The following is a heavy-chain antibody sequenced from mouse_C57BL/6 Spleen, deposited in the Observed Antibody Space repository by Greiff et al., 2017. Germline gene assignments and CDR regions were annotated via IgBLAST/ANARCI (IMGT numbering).Heavy chain of an antibody. D-gene: IGHD1-1*01. CDR3: ARGDYGSRYTSALYAMYY. Sequence: QVQLKESGPGLVQPSQSLSITCTVSGFSLTSYGVHWVRQSPGKGLEWLGVIWSGGSTDYNAAFISRLSISKDNSKSQVFFKMNSLQADDTAIYYCARGDYGSRYTSALYAMYYWGQGTSVTASS. V-gene: IGHV2-2*01. CDR2: IWSGGST. J-gene: IGHJ4*01. CDR1: GFSLTSYG.